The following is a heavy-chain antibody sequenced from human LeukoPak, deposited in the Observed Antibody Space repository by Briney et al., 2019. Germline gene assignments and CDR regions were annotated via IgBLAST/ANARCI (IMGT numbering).Heavy chain of an antibody. V-gene: IGHV1-2*02. CDR1: GDTFTGYY. CDR2: INPKSGGT. CDR3: ARSPSNYYPYFFDY. Sequence: ASLKVSCKSSGDTFTGYYMHWVRQAPGQGLEWMGWINPKSGGTKCAQKFQGRVTVTRDTSISTAYMELSRLRSDDTAVYYCARSPSNYYPYFFDYWGQGTLVTVSS. D-gene: IGHD3-10*01. J-gene: IGHJ4*02.